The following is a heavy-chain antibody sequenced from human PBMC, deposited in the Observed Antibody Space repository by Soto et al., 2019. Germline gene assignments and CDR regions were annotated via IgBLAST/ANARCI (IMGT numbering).Heavy chain of an antibody. CDR2: ISSSSSTI. V-gene: IGHV3-48*02. CDR1: GFTFSSYS. D-gene: IGHD4-17*01. J-gene: IGHJ3*02. CDR3: ARDLVGDYLTRSDAFDI. Sequence: GGSLRLSCAASGFTFSSYSMNWVRQAPGKGLEWVSYISSSSSTIYYADSVKGRFTISRDNAKNSLYLQMNSLRDEDTAVYYCARDLVGDYLTRSDAFDIWGQGTMVTVSS.